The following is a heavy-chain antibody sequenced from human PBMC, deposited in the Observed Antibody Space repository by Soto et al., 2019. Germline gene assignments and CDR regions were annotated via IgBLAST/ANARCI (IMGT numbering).Heavy chain of an antibody. Sequence: PSETLSLTCAVSGYSLTRDYYWGWIRQPPGKGLEWIASIYHSGSTFYNPSLKSRVTISLDTSKNQFSLKLTSVIAADTAIYYCARGPGSTAFDPWGQGTLVTVYS. D-gene: IGHD5-18*01. J-gene: IGHJ5*02. V-gene: IGHV4-38-2*01. CDR1: GYSLTRDYY. CDR3: ARGPGSTAFDP. CDR2: IYHSGST.